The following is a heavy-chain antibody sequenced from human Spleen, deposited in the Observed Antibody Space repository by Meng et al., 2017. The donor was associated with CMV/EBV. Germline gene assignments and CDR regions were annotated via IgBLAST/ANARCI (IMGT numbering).Heavy chain of an antibody. J-gene: IGHJ4*02. CDR1: GFTFSSYG. V-gene: IGHV3-30*02. Sequence: GESLKISCAASGFTFSSYGMHWVRQAPGKGLEWVTFIRYDGNNKYYADSVKGRFTISRDNSKNTLYLQMNSLRAEDTAVYYCARGYYDFWSVGGYFDYWGQGTLVTVSS. CDR2: IRYDGNNK. CDR3: ARGYYDFWSVGGYFDY. D-gene: IGHD3-3*01.